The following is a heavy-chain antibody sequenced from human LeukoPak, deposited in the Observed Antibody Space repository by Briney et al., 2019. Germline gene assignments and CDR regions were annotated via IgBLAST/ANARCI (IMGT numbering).Heavy chain of an antibody. Sequence: GGSLRLSCAASGFTFSSYSMNWVRQAPGKGLEWVSVVYSGGDTYHADSVKGRFTLSRDNSKNTLYLQMNSLRVEDTAVYYCTRDPDAWGQGTLVTVSS. CDR2: VYSGGDT. CDR1: GFTFSSYS. V-gene: IGHV3-66*01. CDR3: TRDPDA. J-gene: IGHJ5*02.